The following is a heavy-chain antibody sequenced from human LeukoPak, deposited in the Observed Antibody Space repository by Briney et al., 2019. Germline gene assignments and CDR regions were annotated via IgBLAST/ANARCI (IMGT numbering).Heavy chain of an antibody. CDR2: ILYDGSNK. CDR3: ARAIVVVTAEIDY. J-gene: IGHJ4*02. CDR1: GFTFSSYA. D-gene: IGHD2-21*02. Sequence: GGSLRLSCAASGFTFSSYAMHWVRQAPGKGLEWVAVILYDGSNKYYADSVKGRFTISRDNSKNTLYLQMNSLRAEDTAVYYCARAIVVVTAEIDYWGQGTLVTVSS. V-gene: IGHV3-30-3*01.